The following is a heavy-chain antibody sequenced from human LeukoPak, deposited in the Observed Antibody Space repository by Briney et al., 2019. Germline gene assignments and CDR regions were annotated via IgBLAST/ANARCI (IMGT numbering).Heavy chain of an antibody. D-gene: IGHD3-22*01. CDR1: GYSFTSYW. Sequence: GESLKISCKGSGYSFTSYWIGWVRQMPGKGLEWMGIIYPGDSDTRCSPSFQGQVTISADKSISTAYLQWSSLKASDTAMYYCASITYYYDSSGYGDAFDIWGQGTMVTVSS. V-gene: IGHV5-51*01. CDR2: IYPGDSDT. J-gene: IGHJ3*02. CDR3: ASITYYYDSSGYGDAFDI.